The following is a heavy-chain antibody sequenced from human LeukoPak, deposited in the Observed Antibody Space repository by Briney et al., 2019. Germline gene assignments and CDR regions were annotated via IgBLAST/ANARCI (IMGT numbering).Heavy chain of an antibody. J-gene: IGHJ4*02. CDR2: IYYSGST. CDR1: GGSISSSSYY. Sequence: SETLSLTCTVSGGSISSSSYYWGWIRQPPGKGLEWIGSIYYSGSTYYNPSLKSRVTISVDTSKNQFSLKLSSVTAADTAVYYCAQTRWLQLGWYFDYWGQGTLVTVSS. V-gene: IGHV4-39*01. CDR3: AQTRWLQLGWYFDY. D-gene: IGHD5-24*01.